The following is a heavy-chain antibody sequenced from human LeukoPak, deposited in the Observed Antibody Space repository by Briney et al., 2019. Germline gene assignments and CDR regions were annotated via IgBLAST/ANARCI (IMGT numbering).Heavy chain of an antibody. CDR3: ARERIAAAGYYFDY. J-gene: IGHJ4*02. D-gene: IGHD6-13*01. Sequence: GGSLRLSCAASGFTFDDYGMSWVRQAPGKGLEWVSGINWNGGSTGYADSVKGRFTISRDNAKNSLYLQMNSLRAEDTALYYCARERIAAAGYYFDYWGQGTLVTVSS. CDR2: INWNGGST. V-gene: IGHV3-20*04. CDR1: GFTFDDYG.